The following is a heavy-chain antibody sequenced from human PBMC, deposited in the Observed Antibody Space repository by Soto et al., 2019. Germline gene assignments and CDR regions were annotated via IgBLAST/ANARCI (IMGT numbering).Heavy chain of an antibody. CDR1: GYTFTSYG. Sequence: ASVKVSCKASGYTFTSYGISWVRQAPGQGLEWMGWISAYNGNTNYAQKLQGRVTMTTDTSTSTAYMELRSLRSDDTAVYYCARDLRWFRRNSGSYFFDYWGQGTLVTVS. CDR2: ISAYNGNT. D-gene: IGHD1-26*01. CDR3: ARDLRWFRRNSGSYFFDY. J-gene: IGHJ4*02. V-gene: IGHV1-18*01.